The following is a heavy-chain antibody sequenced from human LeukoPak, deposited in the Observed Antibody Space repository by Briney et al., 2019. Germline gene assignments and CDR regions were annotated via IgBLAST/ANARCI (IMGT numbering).Heavy chain of an antibody. V-gene: IGHV4-59*01. J-gene: IGHJ3*02. CDR2: IYYSGST. Sequence: SETLSLTCTVSGGSISSYYWSWIRQPPGKGLEWIGYIYYSGSTNYNPSLKSRVPIPVDTSKNQFSLKLSSVTAADTAVYYCARVFMTDDAFDIWGQGTMVTVSS. CDR3: ARVFMTDDAFDI. CDR1: GGSISSYY. D-gene: IGHD2-21*02.